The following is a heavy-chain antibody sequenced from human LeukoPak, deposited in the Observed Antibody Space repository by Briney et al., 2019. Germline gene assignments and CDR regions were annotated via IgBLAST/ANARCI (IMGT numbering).Heavy chain of an antibody. V-gene: IGHV4-4*07. J-gene: IGHJ5*02. Sequence: PSETLSLTCTVSGGSISSYYWSWIRQPAGKGLEWIGRIYTSGSTNYNPSLKSRVTMSVDTSKNQFSLKLSSVTAADTAVYYCARGGGIVVVVAARASRRGWFDPWGQGTLVTVSS. CDR3: ARGGGIVVVVAARASRRGWFDP. CDR1: GGSISSYY. CDR2: IYTSGST. D-gene: IGHD2-15*01.